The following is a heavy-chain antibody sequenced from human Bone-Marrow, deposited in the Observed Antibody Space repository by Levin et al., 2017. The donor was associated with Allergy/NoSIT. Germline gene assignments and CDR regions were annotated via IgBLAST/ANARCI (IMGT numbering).Heavy chain of an antibody. CDR2: IIPIFGTA. D-gene: IGHD2-15*01. CDR3: ARGGGYCSGGSCRNYFDY. J-gene: IGHJ4*02. Sequence: SVKVSCKASGGTFSSYAISWVRQAPGQGLEWMGGIIPIFGTANYAQKFQGRVTITADKSTSTAYMELSSLRSEDTAVYYCARGGGYCSGGSCRNYFDYWGQGTLVTVSS. CDR1: GGTFSSYA. V-gene: IGHV1-69*06.